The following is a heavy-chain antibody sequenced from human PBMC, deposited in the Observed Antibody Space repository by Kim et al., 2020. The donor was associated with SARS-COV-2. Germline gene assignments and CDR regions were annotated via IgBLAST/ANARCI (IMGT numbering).Heavy chain of an antibody. J-gene: IGHJ4*01. D-gene: IGHD1-26*01. CDR2: INPSCGTA. V-gene: IGHV1-69*05. CDR3: ARDRSGSGHFYD. CDR1: GCTFSSYA. Sequence: SVKVSCKASGCTFSSYAISWVRQAPGQGLEWMGGINPSCGTANYAQKFQGRVTMTTDKSTSTAYMELSSLRSEDTAVYYCARDRSGSGHFYDWGNVTLV.